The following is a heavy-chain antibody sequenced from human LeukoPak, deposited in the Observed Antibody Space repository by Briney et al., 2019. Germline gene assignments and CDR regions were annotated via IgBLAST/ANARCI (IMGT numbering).Heavy chain of an antibody. D-gene: IGHD3-3*01. J-gene: IGHJ4*02. Sequence: RGRSLRLSCAASGFSFSDYYMTWIRQAPGKGLEWLSYISSGGDTKFYADSVKGRFTISRDNAKKSLFLEVNSLRAEDTAVYYCAKLVDFWSGYYTTLDYWGQGTLVTVSS. CDR2: ISSGGDTK. CDR1: GFSFSDYY. V-gene: IGHV3-11*01. CDR3: AKLVDFWSGYYTTLDY.